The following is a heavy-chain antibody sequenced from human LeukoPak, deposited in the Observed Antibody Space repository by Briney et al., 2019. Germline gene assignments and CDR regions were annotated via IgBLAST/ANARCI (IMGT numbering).Heavy chain of an antibody. CDR2: ISSSSYI. CDR1: GFTFSSYS. CDR3: ARDGGSETGMFDY. D-gene: IGHD3-10*01. Sequence: GGSLRLSCAASGFTFSSYSMNWVRQAPGKGLEWVSSISSSSYIYYADSVKGRFTISRDNAKNSLYLQMNSLRAEDTAVYYCARDGGSETGMFDYWGQGTLVTVSS. J-gene: IGHJ4*02. V-gene: IGHV3-21*01.